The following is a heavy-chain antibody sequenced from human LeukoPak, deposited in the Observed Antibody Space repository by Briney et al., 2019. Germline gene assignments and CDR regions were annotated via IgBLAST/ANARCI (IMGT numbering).Heavy chain of an antibody. CDR2: IYYSGST. Sequence: PSETLSLTCTVSGGSISSYYWSWIRQPPGKGLEWIGYIYYSGSTNYNPSLKSRVTISVDTSKNQFSLKLSSVTAADTAVYYCASALVGYRSSTSCSHYYYYYMDVWGKGTTVTVSS. J-gene: IGHJ6*03. CDR3: ASALVGYRSSTSCSHYYYYYMDV. D-gene: IGHD2-2*01. V-gene: IGHV4-59*01. CDR1: GGSISSYY.